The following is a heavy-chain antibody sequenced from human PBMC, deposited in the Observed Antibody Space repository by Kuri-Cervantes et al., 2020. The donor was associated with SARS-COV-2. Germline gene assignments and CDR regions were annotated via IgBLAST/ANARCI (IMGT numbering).Heavy chain of an antibody. D-gene: IGHD3-3*01. CDR3: ARDTRYYDFWSGYVSSENFSRSHYYYYMDV. CDR2: INWNGGST. CDR1: GFTFDDYG. Sequence: GGSLRLSCAASGFTFDDYGMSWARQAPGKGLEWVSGINWNGGSTGYADSVKGRFTISRDNAKNSLYLQMNSLRAEDTAVYYCARDTRYYDFWSGYVSSENFSRSHYYYYMDVWGKGTTVTVSS. V-gene: IGHV3-20*04. J-gene: IGHJ6*03.